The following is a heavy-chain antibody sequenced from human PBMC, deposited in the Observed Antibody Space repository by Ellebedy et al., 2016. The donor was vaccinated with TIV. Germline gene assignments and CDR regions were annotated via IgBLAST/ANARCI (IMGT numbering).Heavy chain of an antibody. CDR3: ARMYSSGSYYFDY. Sequence: AASVKVSCKASGYTFTIYYVHWVRQAPGQGLEWMGIINPSGGTTSFAQKFQGRVAMTRDTSTSTVYMELSSLRSDDTAVYYCARMYSSGSYYFDYWGQGTLVTVSS. J-gene: IGHJ4*02. V-gene: IGHV1-46*01. CDR2: INPSGGTT. D-gene: IGHD6-19*01. CDR1: GYTFTIYY.